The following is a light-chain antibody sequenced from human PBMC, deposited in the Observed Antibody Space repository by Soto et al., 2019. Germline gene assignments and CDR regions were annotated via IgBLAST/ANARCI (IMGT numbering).Light chain of an antibody. CDR1: SSDVGTYNY. J-gene: IGLJ1*01. Sequence: QSVLTQPASVSGSPGQSITISCTGTSSDVGTYNYVSWYQHHPGKAPKLIIYEVSNRPSGVSNRFSGSKSGGTASLTIPGLQAEDEADYHCTSYTRDTALVFGTGTKVTVL. CDR3: TSYTRDTALV. V-gene: IGLV2-14*01. CDR2: EVS.